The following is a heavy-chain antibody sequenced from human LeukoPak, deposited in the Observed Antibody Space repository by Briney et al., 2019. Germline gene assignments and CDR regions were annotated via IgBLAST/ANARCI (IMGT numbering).Heavy chain of an antibody. J-gene: IGHJ4*02. CDR3: ARAGVLRYFDWLPQYYYFDY. V-gene: IGHV1-8*03. CDR1: GYTFTSYG. CDR2: MNPNSGNT. Sequence: GASVKVSCKASGYTFTSYGINWVRQATGQGLEWMGWMNPNSGNTGYAQKFQGRVTITRNTSISTAYMELSSLRSEDTAVYYCARAGVLRYFDWLPQYYYFDYWGQGTLVTVSS. D-gene: IGHD3-9*01.